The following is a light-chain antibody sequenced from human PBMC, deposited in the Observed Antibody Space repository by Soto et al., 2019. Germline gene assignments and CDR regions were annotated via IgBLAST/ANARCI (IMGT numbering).Light chain of an antibody. V-gene: IGKV3-11*01. Sequence: ETVLTQSPGTLSLSPGERATLSFRATQSVSSYYLAWYQQKPGQAPRLLIYDASNRATGIPARFSGSGSGTDFTFTISSLQPEDFAVYYCPQCSNWPVTFGGGTKVDI. CDR2: DAS. CDR3: PQCSNWPVT. CDR1: QSVSSY. J-gene: IGKJ4*01.